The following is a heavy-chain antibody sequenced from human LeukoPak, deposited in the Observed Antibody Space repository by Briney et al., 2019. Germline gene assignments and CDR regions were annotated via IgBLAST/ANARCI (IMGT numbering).Heavy chain of an antibody. D-gene: IGHD5-18*01. Sequence: GGSLRLSCAASGFTFSSYWMHWVRQAPGRGLVWVSRINSDGSSTSYADSVKGRSTISRDNAKNTLYLQMNSLRAEDTVVYYCARSPSGYSYVIDYWGQGTLVTVSS. V-gene: IGHV3-74*01. CDR1: GFTFSSYW. J-gene: IGHJ4*02. CDR3: ARSPSGYSYVIDY. CDR2: INSDGSST.